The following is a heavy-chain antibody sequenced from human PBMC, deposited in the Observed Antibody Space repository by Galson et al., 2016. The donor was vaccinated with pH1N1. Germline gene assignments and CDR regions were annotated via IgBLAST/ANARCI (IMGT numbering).Heavy chain of an antibody. V-gene: IGHV3-7*03. Sequence: SLRLSCAASGFTFSRYWMSWVRQAPGKGLEWVANIKQDGSEKNYVDSVKGRFTVSRDNAKNSLYLQMNSLRGGDTAVYYCARDRGFLSVTTSAFHRWGQGTMVTVSS. CDR3: ARDRGFLSVTTSAFHR. CDR1: GFTFSRYW. D-gene: IGHD4-17*01. J-gene: IGHJ3*02. CDR2: IKQDGSEK.